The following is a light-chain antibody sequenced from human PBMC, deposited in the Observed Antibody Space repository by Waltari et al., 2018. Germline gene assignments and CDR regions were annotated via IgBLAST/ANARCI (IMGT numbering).Light chain of an antibody. CDR2: ATS. J-gene: IGKJ2*01. CDR1: ENIGSY. CDR3: QHTFETLYS. V-gene: IGKV1-39*01. Sequence: DIQMTQSPSSLSASIGDSVTITCRASENIGSYLNWYQQRTGEAPKLLIYATSTLQTEVPSRFSGSGSRTDFTLTISSLQPEDFATYYCQHTFETLYSFGQGTKLESK.